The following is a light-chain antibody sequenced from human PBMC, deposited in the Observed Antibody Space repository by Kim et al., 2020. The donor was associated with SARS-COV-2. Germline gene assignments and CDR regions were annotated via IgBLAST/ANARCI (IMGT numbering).Light chain of an antibody. CDR1: QSVSSSY. J-gene: IGKJ2*02. CDR2: GAS. Sequence: EIVLTQSPGTLSLSPGERATLSCRASQSVSSSYLAWYQQKPGQAPRLLIYGASSRATGIPDRFSGSGSGTDFTLTISRLEPEYFAVYYCQQYGSSQWTFGQGTKLEI. CDR3: QQYGSSQWT. V-gene: IGKV3-20*01.